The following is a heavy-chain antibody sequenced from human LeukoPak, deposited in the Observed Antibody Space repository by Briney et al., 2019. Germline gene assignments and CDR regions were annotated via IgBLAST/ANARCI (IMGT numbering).Heavy chain of an antibody. J-gene: IGHJ5*02. V-gene: IGHV4-59*01. Sequence: SETLSLTCTVAGGSISSYYWSWIRQPPGKGLEWIGYIYYSGSTNYNPSLKSRVTISVDTSKNQFSLKLSSVTAADTAVYYCARGHWLDPWGQGTLVTVSS. CDR2: IYYSGST. CDR3: ARGHWLDP. CDR1: GGSISSYY.